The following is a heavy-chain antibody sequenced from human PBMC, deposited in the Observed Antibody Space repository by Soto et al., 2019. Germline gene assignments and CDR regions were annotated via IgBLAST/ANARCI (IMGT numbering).Heavy chain of an antibody. CDR1: GFTFSNAW. CDR3: TTDLGLLWFGEHPEAYGMDV. Sequence: EVQLVESGGGLGKPGGSLRLSCAASGFTFSNAWMSWVRQAPGKGLEWVGRIKSKTDGGTTDYAAPVKGRFTISRDDSKNTLYLQTNSLKTEDTAVYSCTTDLGLLWFGEHPEAYGMDVWGQGTTVTVSS. D-gene: IGHD3-10*01. J-gene: IGHJ6*02. CDR2: IKSKTDGGTT. V-gene: IGHV3-15*01.